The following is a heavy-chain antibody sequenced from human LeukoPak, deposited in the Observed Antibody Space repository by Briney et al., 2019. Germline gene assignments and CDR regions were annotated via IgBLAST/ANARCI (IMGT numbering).Heavy chain of an antibody. CDR2: INHSGST. J-gene: IGHJ4*02. CDR3: ARGRLGGY. V-gene: IGHV4-34*01. Sequence: SETLSLTCAVYGGSFSGYYWSWIRQPPGKGLEWIGEINHSGSTNYNPSLKSRVTISVDTSKNQFSLKLSSMTAADTAVYYCARGRLGGYWGQGTLVTVSS. D-gene: IGHD7-27*01. CDR1: GGSFSGYY.